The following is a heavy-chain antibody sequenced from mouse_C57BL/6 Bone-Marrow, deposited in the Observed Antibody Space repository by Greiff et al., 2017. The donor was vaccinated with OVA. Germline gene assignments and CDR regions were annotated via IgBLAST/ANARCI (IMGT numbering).Heavy chain of an antibody. Sequence: LVESGAELARPGASVKLSCKASGYTFTSYGISWVKQRTGQGLEWIGEIYPRSGNTYYNEKFKGKATLTADKSSSTAYMELRSLTSEDSAVYFCARGYGSSLFDYWGQGTTLTVSS. CDR2: IYPRSGNT. CDR3: ARGYGSSLFDY. CDR1: GYTFTSYG. J-gene: IGHJ2*01. D-gene: IGHD1-1*01. V-gene: IGHV1-81*01.